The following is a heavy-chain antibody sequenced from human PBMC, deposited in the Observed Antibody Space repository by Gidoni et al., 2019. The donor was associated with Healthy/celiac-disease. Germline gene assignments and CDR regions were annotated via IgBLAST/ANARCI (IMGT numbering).Heavy chain of an antibody. J-gene: IGHJ4*02. Sequence: EVQLVESGGGLVQPGGSLSLSCAASGFTFSSYSMNWVRQAPGKGLEWVAYISSSSSTIYYADSVKGRFTISRDNANNSLYLQMNSLRDEDTDVYYCARDPHYDSSGYYYYFDYWGQGTLVTVSS. D-gene: IGHD3-22*01. CDR1: GFTFSSYS. V-gene: IGHV3-48*02. CDR2: ISSSSSTI. CDR3: ARDPHYDSSGYYYYFDY.